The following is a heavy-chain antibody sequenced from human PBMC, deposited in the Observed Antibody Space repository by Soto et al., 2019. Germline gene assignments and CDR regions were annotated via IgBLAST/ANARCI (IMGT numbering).Heavy chain of an antibody. CDR3: SRRAPEGFDP. J-gene: IGHJ5*02. V-gene: IGHV4-39*02. Sequence: PSETLSLTCAVYGGSFSNYYWAWIRQPPGKGLEWIGSIDYSGSTYYNPSLKSRVTISVDTSKNHFSLKLGSVTAADTALYYCSRRAPEGFDPWGQGTLVTVSS. CDR2: IDYSGST. CDR1: GGSFSNYY.